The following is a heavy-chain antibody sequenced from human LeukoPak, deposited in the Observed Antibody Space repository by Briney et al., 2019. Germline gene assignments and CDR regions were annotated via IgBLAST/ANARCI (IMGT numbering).Heavy chain of an antibody. V-gene: IGHV4-4*09. CDR3: ARCQVNSAYYSSYYHYYMDV. Sequence: PSETLSLTCSVSGGSISSYYWSWIRQPPGKGLEWIGYIYASGSTSYNPSLESRLTISVDTSKNQFSLKLSSVTAADTAMYYCARCQVNSAYYSSYYHYYMDVWGKGTTVTVSS. CDR2: IYASGST. D-gene: IGHD2/OR15-2a*01. CDR1: GGSISSYY. J-gene: IGHJ6*03.